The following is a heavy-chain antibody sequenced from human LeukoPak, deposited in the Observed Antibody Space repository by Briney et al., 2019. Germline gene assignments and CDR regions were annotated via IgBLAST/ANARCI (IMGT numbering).Heavy chain of an antibody. CDR2: IYSSGST. CDR1: GGSISGYY. D-gene: IGHD6-19*01. Sequence: SETLSLTCTVSGGSISGYYWSWMWQPAGKGLEWIGRIYSSGSTIYNPSLKSRVTISVDKSKNQFSLNLTSVTAADTAVYYCARDLLFSSGWSHYYHYMDVWGKGTTVTVS. CDR3: ARDLLFSSGWSHYYHYMDV. J-gene: IGHJ6*03. V-gene: IGHV4-4*07.